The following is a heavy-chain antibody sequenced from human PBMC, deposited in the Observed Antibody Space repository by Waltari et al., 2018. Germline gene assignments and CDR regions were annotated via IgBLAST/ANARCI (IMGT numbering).Heavy chain of an antibody. D-gene: IGHD3-3*01. CDR3: ATSPLRFLEWVNWFDP. V-gene: IGHV1-69-2*01. CDR2: VDPEDGET. CDR1: GYTFTSYG. J-gene: IGHJ5*02. Sequence: VQLVQSGAEVKKPGASVKVSCKASGYTFTSYGISWVRQAPGQGLEWMGRVDPEDGETIYAEKFQGRVTITADTSTDTAYMELTSLRSEDTAVYYCATSPLRFLEWVNWFDPWGQGTLVTVSS.